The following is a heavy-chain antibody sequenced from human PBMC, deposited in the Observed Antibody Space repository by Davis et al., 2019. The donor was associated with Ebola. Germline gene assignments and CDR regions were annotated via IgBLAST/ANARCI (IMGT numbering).Heavy chain of an antibody. Sequence: ESLKISCAASGFTFSSYAMSWVRQAPGKGLEWVSAISGSGGSTYYADPVKGRFTLSRDNSKNTLYLQMNSLRAEDTAVYYCAKYSSGWYLDYWGQGTLVTVSS. J-gene: IGHJ4*02. CDR3: AKYSSGWYLDY. D-gene: IGHD6-19*01. V-gene: IGHV3-23*01. CDR1: GFTFSSYA. CDR2: ISGSGGST.